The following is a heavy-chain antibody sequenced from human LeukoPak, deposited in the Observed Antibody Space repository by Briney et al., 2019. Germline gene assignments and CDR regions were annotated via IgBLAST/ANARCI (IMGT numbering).Heavy chain of an antibody. CDR1: GFTFGSYS. J-gene: IGHJ4*02. CDR3: ARYIAVAGTDY. CDR2: ISSSSSYI. D-gene: IGHD6-19*01. Sequence: TGGSLRLSCAASGFTFGSYSMNWVRQAPGKGLEWVSSISSSSSYIYYADSVKGRFTISRDNAKNSLYLQMNSLRAEDTAVYYCARYIAVAGTDYWGQGTLVTVSS. V-gene: IGHV3-21*01.